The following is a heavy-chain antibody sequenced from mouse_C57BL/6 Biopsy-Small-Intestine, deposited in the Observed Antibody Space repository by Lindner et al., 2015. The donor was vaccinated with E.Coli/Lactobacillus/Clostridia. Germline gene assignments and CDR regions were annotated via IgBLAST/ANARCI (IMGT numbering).Heavy chain of an antibody. CDR1: GYSFTGYY. CDR3: ARASLLYYFDC. CDR2: VNPTTGGT. V-gene: IGHV1-42*01. J-gene: IGHJ2*01. D-gene: IGHD6-2*01. Sequence: VQLQESGPELVKPGASVKISCKASGYSFTGYYMNWVKQSPEKSLEWIGEVNPTTGGTTYNQKFKATATLTVDKSSSTAYMLLQSLTSEDSAVYYCARASLLYYFDCWGQGTTLTVSS.